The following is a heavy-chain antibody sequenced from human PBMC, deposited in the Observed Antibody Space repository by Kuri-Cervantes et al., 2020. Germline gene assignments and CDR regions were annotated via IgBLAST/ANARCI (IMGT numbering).Heavy chain of an antibody. Sequence: ASVKVSCKASGYTFTSYGINWVRQATGQGLEWMGWMNPNSGNTGYAQKFQGRVTMTRNTSISTAYMELSSLRSEDAAVYYCARVNYYDSSGYYEGKRMFGYWGQGTLVTVSS. CDR3: ARVNYYDSSGYYEGKRMFGY. J-gene: IGHJ4*02. D-gene: IGHD3-22*01. CDR2: MNPNSGNT. V-gene: IGHV1-8*01. CDR1: GYTFTSYG.